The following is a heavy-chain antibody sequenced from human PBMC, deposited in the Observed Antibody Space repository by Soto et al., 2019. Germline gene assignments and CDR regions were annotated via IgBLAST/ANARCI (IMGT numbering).Heavy chain of an antibody. J-gene: IGHJ6*02. D-gene: IGHD6-6*01. CDR1: GFTFSSYD. CDR2: IGTAGDT. Sequence: PGGSLRLCCAASGFTFSSYDMHWVRQATGKGLEWVSAIGTAGDTYYPGSVKGRFTISRENAKNSLYLQMNSLRAEDTAVYYCARWRVYSSYHVLTENHYGMAVWGQGTTVTVSS. V-gene: IGHV3-13*01. CDR3: ARWRVYSSYHVLTENHYGMAV.